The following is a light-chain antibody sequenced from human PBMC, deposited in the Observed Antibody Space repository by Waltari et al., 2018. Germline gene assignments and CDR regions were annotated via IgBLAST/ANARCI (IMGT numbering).Light chain of an antibody. Sequence: EIVLTQSPGTLSLSPGDRATLPCRASERVPANYLAWYQQKPGQAPRLLISGASSRATGIPDRFSGRGSGTDFTLTIARLEPEDFAVYYCQQYGETPWTFGQGTKVDLK. V-gene: IGKV3-20*01. J-gene: IGKJ1*01. CDR1: ERVPANY. CDR2: GAS. CDR3: QQYGETPWT.